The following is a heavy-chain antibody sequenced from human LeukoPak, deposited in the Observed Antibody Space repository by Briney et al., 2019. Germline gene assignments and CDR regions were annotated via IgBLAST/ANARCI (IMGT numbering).Heavy chain of an antibody. CDR1: GGSISGYY. Sequence: SETLSLTCTVSGGSISGYYWNWIRQPPGKWLECLGYIYYSGSTKSNHYLKSRVTISIDTSKNQFYLRLSSVPASDTAVYYCARGRRYGDYVFDYWGQGTLVTVSS. V-gene: IGHV4-59*01. CDR2: IYYSGST. J-gene: IGHJ4*02. D-gene: IGHD4-17*01. CDR3: ARGRRYGDYVFDY.